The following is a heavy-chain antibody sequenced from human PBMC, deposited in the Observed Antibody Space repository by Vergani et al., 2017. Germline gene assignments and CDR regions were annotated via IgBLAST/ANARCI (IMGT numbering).Heavy chain of an antibody. CDR3: ARGNCGVNCPKYNWLAP. D-gene: IGHD2-21*01. J-gene: IGHJ5*02. V-gene: IGHV4-4*07. CDR1: GGSMSDFY. CDR2: IHPNGNG. Sequence: QVHLQESGPGVVKPSDTLSLTCTVSGGSMSDFYWTWIRQPAGRGLEWIGRIHPNGNGNYNESLRSRLTMSIDTSRSQFSLSLSSVTAADTAVYYCARGNCGVNCPKYNWLAPWGRGILVTVSS.